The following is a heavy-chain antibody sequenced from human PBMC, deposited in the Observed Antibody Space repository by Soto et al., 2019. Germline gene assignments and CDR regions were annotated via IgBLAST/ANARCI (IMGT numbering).Heavy chain of an antibody. CDR1: GGSISSYY. V-gene: IGHV4-59*08. Sequence: SETLSLTCTVSGGSISSYYWSWIRQPPGKGLEWIGYIYYSGSTNYNPSLKSRVTISVDTSKNQFSLKLSSVTAADTAVYYCARHGFRYSSGWSDAFDIWGQGTMVTVSS. J-gene: IGHJ3*02. D-gene: IGHD6-19*01. CDR2: IYYSGST. CDR3: ARHGFRYSSGWSDAFDI.